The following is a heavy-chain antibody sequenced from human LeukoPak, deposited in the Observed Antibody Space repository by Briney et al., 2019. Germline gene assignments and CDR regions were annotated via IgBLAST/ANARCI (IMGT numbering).Heavy chain of an antibody. V-gene: IGHV4-39*01. D-gene: IGHD3-10*01. CDR3: ARSEYGSGSYYLTLPYYFDY. Sequence: KPSETLSLTCTVSGGSISSSSYYWGWIRQPPGKGLEWIGSTYYSGSTYQNPSLKSRVTIFVDTSKNQFSLKLSSVTAADTAVYYCARSEYGSGSYYLTLPYYFDYWGQGTLVTVSP. CDR2: TYYSGST. J-gene: IGHJ4*02. CDR1: GGSISSSSYY.